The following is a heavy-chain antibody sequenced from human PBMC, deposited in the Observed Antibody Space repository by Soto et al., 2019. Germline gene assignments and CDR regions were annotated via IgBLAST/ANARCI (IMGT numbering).Heavy chain of an antibody. D-gene: IGHD4-17*01. Sequence: PSETLSLTCTVSGGSIRGYFCTWIRQPPGKGLEWIGYIYYSGRTNYNPSLKSRVSISVDTSKNHFSLQLRSVTAADTAVYYCARVGGDDFGDSGGFDYWGQGTLVTVSS. CDR2: IYYSGRT. V-gene: IGHV4-59*01. CDR3: ARVGGDDFGDSGGFDY. J-gene: IGHJ4*02. CDR1: GGSIRGYF.